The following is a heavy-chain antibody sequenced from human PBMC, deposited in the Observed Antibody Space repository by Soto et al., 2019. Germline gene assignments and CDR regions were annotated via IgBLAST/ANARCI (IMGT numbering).Heavy chain of an antibody. J-gene: IGHJ4*02. CDR3: ARPDSSRWLYYFDY. Sequence: QVQLVESGGGVVQPGRSLRLSCAASGFIFSGYGMHWVRQAPGKGLEWVAVIWYDGSNKYYADSVKGRFTISRDNSKNTLYLQMNSLRAEDTAVYYCARPDSSRWLYYFDYWGQGTLVTVSS. CDR1: GFIFSGYG. D-gene: IGHD6-13*01. CDR2: IWYDGSNK. V-gene: IGHV3-33*01.